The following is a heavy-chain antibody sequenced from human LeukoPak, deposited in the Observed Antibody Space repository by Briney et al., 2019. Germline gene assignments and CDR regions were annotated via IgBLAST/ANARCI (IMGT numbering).Heavy chain of an antibody. J-gene: IGHJ5*02. CDR3: ARDFWNEGENWFDP. CDR1: GGSISSYY. Sequence: SETLSLTXTVSGGSISSYYWSWIRQTAGKGLEWIGRIYTSGSTNYNPSLKSRVTISVDTSKNQFSLKLSSVTAADTAVYYCARDFWNEGENWFDPWGQGTLVTVSS. D-gene: IGHD1-1*01. CDR2: IYTSGST. V-gene: IGHV4-4*07.